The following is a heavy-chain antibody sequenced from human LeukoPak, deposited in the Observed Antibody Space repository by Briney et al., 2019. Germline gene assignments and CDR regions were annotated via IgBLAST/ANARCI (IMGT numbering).Heavy chain of an antibody. CDR1: GYTFTGYY. CDR3: AATYYYGSGSYYLLGY. CDR2: INPNSGGS. V-gene: IGHV1-2*02. D-gene: IGHD3-10*01. Sequence: ASVKVSCKASGYTFTGYYMHWVRQAPGQGLEWMGWINPNSGGSNYAQKFQGRVTMTRDTSISTAYMELSRLRSDDTAVYYCAATYYYGSGSYYLLGYWGQGTLVTVSS. J-gene: IGHJ4*02.